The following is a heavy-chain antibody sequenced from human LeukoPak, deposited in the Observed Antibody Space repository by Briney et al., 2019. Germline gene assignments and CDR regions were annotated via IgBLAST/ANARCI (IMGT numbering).Heavy chain of an antibody. D-gene: IGHD3-10*01. J-gene: IGHJ4*02. CDR1: GCTFSSYG. V-gene: IGHV3-23*01. Sequence: GGSLRLSCAASGCTFSSYGMSWVRKALGKGLEWVSAIGGRDGSTYYADSVKGRFTISRDNSKNTLYVQMNSLRAEDTTVYYCAKGHYYGSGSLDYWGQGTLVTVSS. CDR2: IGGRDGST. CDR3: AKGHYYGSGSLDY.